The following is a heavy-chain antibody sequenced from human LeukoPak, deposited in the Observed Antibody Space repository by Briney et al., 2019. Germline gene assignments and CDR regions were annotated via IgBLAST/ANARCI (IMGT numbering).Heavy chain of an antibody. Sequence: SETLSLTCSVSGGSISSRSYYWGWIRQPPGKGLEWIGSIYYSGSTYCNPSLKSRVTISVDTSKNQFSLKLSSVTAADTAVYYCASERYCSGGSCYPNWFDPWGQGTLVTVSS. CDR2: IYYSGST. V-gene: IGHV4-39*07. J-gene: IGHJ5*02. D-gene: IGHD2-15*01. CDR1: GGSISSRSYY. CDR3: ASERYCSGGSCYPNWFDP.